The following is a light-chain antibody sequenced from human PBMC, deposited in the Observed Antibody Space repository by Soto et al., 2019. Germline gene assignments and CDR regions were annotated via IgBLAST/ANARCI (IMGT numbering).Light chain of an antibody. V-gene: IGKV1-5*01. J-gene: IGKJ5*01. Sequence: DIQLTQSPSTLSAAVGDSVPIPGRASQNIRNLLAWYQQKPGKAPKPLIYDASTLKTGVPSRFSGSGSGSEFNFTITVLQPDDFATYFCQQYNTYSTFGQGTRLEI. CDR3: QQYNTYST. CDR1: QNIRNL. CDR2: DAS.